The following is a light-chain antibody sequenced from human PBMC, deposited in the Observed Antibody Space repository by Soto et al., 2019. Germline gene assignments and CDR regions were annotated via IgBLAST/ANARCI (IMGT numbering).Light chain of an antibody. J-gene: IGKJ1*01. V-gene: IGKV1-39*01. Sequence: DTQMTQSPSSLSASITDRVTITCRASQNIFDFLNWYQQKPGKAPKLLIYADSSLQSGVPSRFSGSGSGTDFTLTISSRHPEDSATYYCQQTYNSPQTFGQGTRVEIK. CDR1: QNIFDF. CDR2: ADS. CDR3: QQTYNSPQT.